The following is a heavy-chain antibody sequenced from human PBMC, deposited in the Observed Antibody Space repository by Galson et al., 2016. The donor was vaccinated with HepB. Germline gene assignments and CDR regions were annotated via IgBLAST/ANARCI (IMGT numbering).Heavy chain of an antibody. Sequence: SLRLSCATSGFNFDDYAMHWVRQGPGKGLEWVSSVTWNSGSMGYADSVKGRFTISRDNAKTTLYLQMNSLRPEDTALYYCAKDLSRGWGRYYSRDYYYGVDVWGRGTTVTVSS. J-gene: IGHJ6*02. CDR3: AKDLSRGWGRYYSRDYYYGVDV. CDR2: VTWNSGSM. V-gene: IGHV3-9*01. CDR1: GFNFDDYA. D-gene: IGHD3-10*01.